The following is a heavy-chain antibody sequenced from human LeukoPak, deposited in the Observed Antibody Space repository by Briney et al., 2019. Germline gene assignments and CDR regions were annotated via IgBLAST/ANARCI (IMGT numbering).Heavy chain of an antibody. V-gene: IGHV4-34*01. CDR1: GGSFSVYY. CDR3: ASSLLYYYDSSPRTFYRSSTFDY. J-gene: IGHJ4*02. Sequence: SETLSLTCAVYGGSFSVYYWSWIRQPPGKGLEWIGEINHSGSTNYNPSLKSRVTISVDTSKNQFSLKLSSVTAADTAVYYCASSLLYYYDSSPRTFYRSSTFDYWGQGTLVTVSS. D-gene: IGHD3-22*01. CDR2: INHSGST.